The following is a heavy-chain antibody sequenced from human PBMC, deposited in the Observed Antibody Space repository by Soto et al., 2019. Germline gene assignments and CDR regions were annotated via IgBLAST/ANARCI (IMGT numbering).Heavy chain of an antibody. V-gene: IGHV3-33*01. Sequence: QVQLVESGGGVVQPGRSLRLSCAASGFTFSSYGMHWVRQAPGKGLEWVAVIWYDGSNKYYADSVKGRFTLSRDNSKNTLDLQMNSLRAEDTAGYYCARALYYDDSSGFDYWGQGTLVTVSS. CDR2: IWYDGSNK. D-gene: IGHD3-22*01. CDR3: ARALYYDDSSGFDY. J-gene: IGHJ4*02. CDR1: GFTFSSYG.